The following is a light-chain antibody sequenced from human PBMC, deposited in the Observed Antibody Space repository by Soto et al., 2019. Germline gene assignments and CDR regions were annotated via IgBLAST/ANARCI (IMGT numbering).Light chain of an antibody. CDR1: SSGVGGYNY. CDR2: DVS. Sequence: QSVLTQPRSVSGSPGQSVTISCTGTSSGVGGYNYVSWYQQHPGKAPKLMIYDVSKRPSGVPDRFSGSKSGNTASLTISGLQAEDEADYYCCSYAGSNKFVFGNGTKVTVL. V-gene: IGLV2-11*01. CDR3: CSYAGSNKFV. J-gene: IGLJ1*01.